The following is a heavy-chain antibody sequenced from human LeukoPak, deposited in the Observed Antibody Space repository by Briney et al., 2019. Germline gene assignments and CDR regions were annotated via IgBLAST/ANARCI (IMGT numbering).Heavy chain of an antibody. V-gene: IGHV3-21*01. CDR2: ISSSSSYI. J-gene: IGHJ6*02. Sequence: GGSLRLSCAASGFTVSSNYMSWVRQAPGKGLEWVSSISSSSSYIYYADSVKGRFTISRDNAKNSLYLQMNSLRAEDTAVYYCARNRRDKTRYYYGMDVWGQGTTVTVSS. D-gene: IGHD5-24*01. CDR1: GFTVSSNY. CDR3: ARNRRDKTRYYYGMDV.